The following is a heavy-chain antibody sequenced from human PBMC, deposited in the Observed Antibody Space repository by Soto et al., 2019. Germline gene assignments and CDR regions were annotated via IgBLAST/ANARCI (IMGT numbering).Heavy chain of an antibody. CDR3: AKHLSVVPAADIAC. CDR2: ISGSGAST. CDR1: GFTFSSYA. Sequence: PGVPLRLSCGASGFTFSSYAMSWVRQDPGKGLEWVSAISGSGASTYYADSVKGRFTISRDNSKNTLFLQMNSLRAEDTAVYYCAKHLSVVPAADIACWGQGTLVTVSS. D-gene: IGHD2-2*01. V-gene: IGHV3-23*01. J-gene: IGHJ4*02.